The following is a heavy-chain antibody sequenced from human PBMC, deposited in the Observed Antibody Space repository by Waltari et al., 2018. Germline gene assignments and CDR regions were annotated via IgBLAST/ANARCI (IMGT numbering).Heavy chain of an antibody. Sequence: EVQLVESGGGLVQPGRSLSISCAVSGFNFDDYAMHWVRQAPGKGLEWVSGISWNSDNIGYADSVKGRFTISRDNAKNSLYLQMNSLRPEDTALYYCAKGHSGSYGLKDWGQGTLVTVSS. CDR1: GFNFDDYA. D-gene: IGHD1-26*01. V-gene: IGHV3-9*01. CDR2: ISWNSDNI. J-gene: IGHJ4*02. CDR3: AKGHSGSYGLKD.